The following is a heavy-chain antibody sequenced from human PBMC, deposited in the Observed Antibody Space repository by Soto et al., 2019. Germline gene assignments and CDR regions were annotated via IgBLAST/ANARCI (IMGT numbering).Heavy chain of an antibody. CDR3: ARVSGITIFGVVITDGSQSLND. CDR2: IKQDGSEK. D-gene: IGHD3-3*01. CDR1: GFTFSSYW. J-gene: IGHJ4*02. V-gene: IGHV3-7*05. Sequence: GGSLRLSCAASGFTFSSYWMSWVRQAPGKGLEWVANIKQDGSEKYYVDSVKGRFTISRDNAKNSLYLQMNSLRAEDTAVYYCARVSGITIFGVVITDGSQSLNDWGQGTLVTVSS.